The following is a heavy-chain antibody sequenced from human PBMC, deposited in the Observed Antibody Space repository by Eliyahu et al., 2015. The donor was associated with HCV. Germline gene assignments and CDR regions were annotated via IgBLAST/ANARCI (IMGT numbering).Heavy chain of an antibody. Sequence: GRIYTSGSTNYNPSLKSRVTMSVDTSKNQFSLKLSSVTAADTAVYYCARTEGYGGNHFDIWGQGTMVTVSS. J-gene: IGHJ3*02. D-gene: IGHD4-23*01. CDR2: IYTSGST. CDR3: ARTEGYGGNHFDI. V-gene: IGHV4-4*07.